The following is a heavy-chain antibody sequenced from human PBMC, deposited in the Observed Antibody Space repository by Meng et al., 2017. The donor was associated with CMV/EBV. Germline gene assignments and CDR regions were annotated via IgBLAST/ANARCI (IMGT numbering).Heavy chain of an antibody. J-gene: IGHJ3*02. CDR1: GGSISSSRYY. CDR3: ARDPGADIVVVPAATDAFDI. Sequence: SETLSLTCTVSGGSISSSRYYWGWIRQPPGKGLEWIGSIYYSGSTYYNPSLKSRVTISVDTSKNQFSLKLSSVTAADTAVYYCARDPGADIVVVPAATDAFDIWGQGTMVTVSS. CDR2: IYYSGST. D-gene: IGHD2-2*01. V-gene: IGHV4-39*07.